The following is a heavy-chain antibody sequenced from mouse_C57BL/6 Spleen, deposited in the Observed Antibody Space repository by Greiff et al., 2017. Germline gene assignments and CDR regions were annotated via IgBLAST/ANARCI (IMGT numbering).Heavy chain of an antibody. J-gene: IGHJ3*01. CDR2: INPGSGGT. CDR3: ARGGAAWFAY. CDR1: GYAFTNYL. Sequence: QVHVKQSGAELVRPGTSVKVSCKASGYAFTNYLIEWVKQRPGQGLEWIGVINPGSGGTNYNEKFKGKATLTADKSSSTAYMQLSSLTSEDSAVYFCARGGAAWFAYWGQGTLVTVSA. V-gene: IGHV1-54*01.